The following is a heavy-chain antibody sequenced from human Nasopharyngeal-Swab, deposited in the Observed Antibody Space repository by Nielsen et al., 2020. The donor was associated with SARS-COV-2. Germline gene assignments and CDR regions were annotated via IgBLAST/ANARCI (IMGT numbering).Heavy chain of an antibody. CDR3: ATSDKWRGYSGYGSVDY. Sequence: SVKVSCKASGGTFSSYAISWVRQAPGQGLEWMGGIIPIFGTANYAQKFQGRVTITADESTSTAYMELSSLRSEDTAVYYCATSDKWRGYSGYGSVDYWGQGTLVTVSS. V-gene: IGHV1-69*13. CDR2: IIPIFGTA. D-gene: IGHD5-12*01. J-gene: IGHJ4*02. CDR1: GGTFSSYA.